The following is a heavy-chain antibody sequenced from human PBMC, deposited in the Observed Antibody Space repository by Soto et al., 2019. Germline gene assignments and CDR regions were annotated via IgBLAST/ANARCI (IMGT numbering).Heavy chain of an antibody. J-gene: IGHJ3*01. V-gene: IGHV4-39*01. D-gene: IGHD5-12*01. Sequence: LETLCLTCSVSGGSIGGSAGYWGWMRQPPGKGLEWIASFFIGGNTYYNPSLKSRITINPDTSKNQFSLQLNSVTPEDTAVYYCARVPNPFRLKIGYEDAFDFWGQGTMVTVSS. CDR3: ARVPNPFRLKIGYEDAFDF. CDR1: GGSIGGSAGY. CDR2: FFIGGNT.